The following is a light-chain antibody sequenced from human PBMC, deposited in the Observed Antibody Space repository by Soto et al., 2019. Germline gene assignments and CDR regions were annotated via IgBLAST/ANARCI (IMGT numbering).Light chain of an antibody. CDR2: GAS. V-gene: IGKV3-15*01. CDR3: QQYTNWPPIT. Sequence: EIVMTQSPATLSVSPGERATLSCRASQSVSSNLAWYQQNPGQAPRLLIYGASTRATGIPARFSGSGSGTEFTLTISNLQSEDFAVYYCQQYTNWPPITFGQGTKLEIK. J-gene: IGKJ2*01. CDR1: QSVSSN.